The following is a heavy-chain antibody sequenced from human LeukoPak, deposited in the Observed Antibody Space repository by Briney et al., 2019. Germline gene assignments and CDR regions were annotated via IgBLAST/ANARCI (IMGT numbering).Heavy chain of an antibody. Sequence: ASVKVSCKASGYTFTVYYMHWVRQAPGQGLEWMGWINPNSGGTNYAQKFQGRVTMTRDTSISPAYMELSRLRSDDTAVYYCARGDGYSSSWYFEDWGQGTLVTVSS. J-gene: IGHJ4*02. D-gene: IGHD6-13*01. CDR1: GYTFTVYY. CDR2: INPNSGGT. CDR3: ARGDGYSSSWYFED. V-gene: IGHV1-2*02.